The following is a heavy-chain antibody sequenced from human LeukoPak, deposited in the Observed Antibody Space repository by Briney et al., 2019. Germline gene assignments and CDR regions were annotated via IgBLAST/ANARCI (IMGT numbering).Heavy chain of an antibody. J-gene: IGHJ6*02. CDR3: ARDHAPYDFWSGPKTYYYYGMDV. D-gene: IGHD3-3*01. Sequence: PGGSLRLSCAASGFTFSSYGMHWVRQAPGKGLEWVAVISYDGSNKYYADSVKGRFTISRDNAKNSLYLQMNSLRAEDTAVYYCARDHAPYDFWSGPKTYYYYGMDVWGQGTTVTVSS. V-gene: IGHV3-30*03. CDR2: ISYDGSNK. CDR1: GFTFSSYG.